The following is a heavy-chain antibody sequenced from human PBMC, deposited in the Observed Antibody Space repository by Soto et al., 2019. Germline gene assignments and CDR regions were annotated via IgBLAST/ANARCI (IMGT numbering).Heavy chain of an antibody. V-gene: IGHV3-23*01. J-gene: IGHJ4*02. D-gene: IGHD3-22*01. CDR2: ISGSGGST. CDR3: AKDRDSSGYYPPY. CDR1: GFTFSSYA. Sequence: GGSLRLSCAASGFTFSSYAMSWVRQAPGKGPEWVSAISGSGGSTYYADSVKGRFTISRDNSKNTLYLQMNSLRAEDTAVYYCAKDRDSSGYYPPYLGQGTLVAVSS.